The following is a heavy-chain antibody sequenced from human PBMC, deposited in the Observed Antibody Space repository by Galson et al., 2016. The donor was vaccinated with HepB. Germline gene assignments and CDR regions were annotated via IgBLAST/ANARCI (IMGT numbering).Heavy chain of an antibody. CDR3: LPEPQEAGSYSGY. J-gene: IGHJ4*02. D-gene: IGHD2-21*01. CDR2: MNPDGSQE. CDR1: GFTFRTYW. V-gene: IGHV3-7*01. Sequence: SLRLSCAASGFTFRTYWMSWVRQAPGKGLEWVANMNPDGSQENYVDSVKGRFTISRDNAKNSLYLQMNTLRAEDTALYYCLPEPQEAGSYSGYWGQGTLVTVSS.